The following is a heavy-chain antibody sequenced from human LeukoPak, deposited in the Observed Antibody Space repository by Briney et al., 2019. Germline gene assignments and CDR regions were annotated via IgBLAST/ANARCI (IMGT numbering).Heavy chain of an antibody. CDR3: ASTPPTIAAARTWFDP. CDR2: IYTSGST. Sequence: SETLSLTCTVSGGSISSYYWSWIRQPAGKGLEWIGRIYTSGSTNYNPSLKSRVTMSVDTSKNQFSLKLSSVTAADTAVYYCASTPPTIAAARTWFDPWGQGTLVTVSS. J-gene: IGHJ5*02. V-gene: IGHV4-4*07. CDR1: GGSISSYY. D-gene: IGHD6-13*01.